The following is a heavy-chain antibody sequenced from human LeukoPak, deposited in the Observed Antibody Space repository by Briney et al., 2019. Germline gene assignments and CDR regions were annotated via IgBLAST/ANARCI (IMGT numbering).Heavy chain of an antibody. V-gene: IGHV3-48*03. CDR3: AKSGVLRYFDWSSDY. CDR1: GFTFSSYE. Sequence: GGSLRLSCAASGFTFSSYEMNWVRQAPGKGLEWVSYISSSGSTIYYADSVKGRFTISRDNSKNTLYLQMNSLRAEDTAVYYCAKSGVLRYFDWSSDYWGQGTLVTVSS. J-gene: IGHJ4*02. CDR2: ISSSGSTI. D-gene: IGHD3-9*01.